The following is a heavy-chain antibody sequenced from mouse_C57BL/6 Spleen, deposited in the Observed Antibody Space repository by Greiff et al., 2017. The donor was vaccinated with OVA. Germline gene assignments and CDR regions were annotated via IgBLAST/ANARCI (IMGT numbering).Heavy chain of an antibody. CDR1: GYTFTSYW. J-gene: IGHJ4*01. D-gene: IGHD2-4*01. CDR2: IDPSDSYT. V-gene: IGHV1-59*01. Sequence: QVQLQQSGAELVRPGASVKLSCKASGYTFTSYWMHWVKQRPGHGLEWIGVIDPSDSYTNYNQTFKGKATLTVDTSSSTAYMQLSSLTSEDTAVYYGARGASYDYDVYYAMDYWGQGTSVTVSS. CDR3: ARGASYDYDVYYAMDY.